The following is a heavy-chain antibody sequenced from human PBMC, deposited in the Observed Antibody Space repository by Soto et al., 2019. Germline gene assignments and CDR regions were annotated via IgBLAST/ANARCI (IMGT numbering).Heavy chain of an antibody. CDR2: ISGSGGST. V-gene: IGHV3-23*01. J-gene: IGHJ6*03. CDR1: GFTFSSYA. CDR3: AKVPSGYYYYMDV. Sequence: EVQLLESGGGLVQPGGSLRLSCAASGFTFSSYAMSWVRQAPGKGLEWVSAISGSGGSTYYADSVKGRFTISRDNSKNTLYMQMNSLRAEDTAVYYCAKVPSGYYYYMDVWGKGTTVTVSS.